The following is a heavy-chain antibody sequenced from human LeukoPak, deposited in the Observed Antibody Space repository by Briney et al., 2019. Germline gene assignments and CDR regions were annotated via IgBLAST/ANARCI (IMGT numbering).Heavy chain of an antibody. CDR1: GYTFTGYY. V-gene: IGHV1-2*02. D-gene: IGHD3-10*01. CDR3: ASYGPADYYYMDV. Sequence: ASVKVSCKASGYTFTGYYMHWVRQAPGQGLEWMGWINPNRGGTNYAQKFQGRVTMTRDTSISTAYMELSRMRSDDTAVYYCASYGPADYYYMDVWGKGTTVTVSS. J-gene: IGHJ6*03. CDR2: INPNRGGT.